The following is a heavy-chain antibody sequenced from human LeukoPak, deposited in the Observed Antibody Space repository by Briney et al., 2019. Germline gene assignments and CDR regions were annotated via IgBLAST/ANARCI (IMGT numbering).Heavy chain of an antibody. CDR1: GGSISSGGYS. CDR3: ARAYSGSYYRSRAFDI. Sequence: SETLSLTCAVSGGSISSGGYSWSWIRQPPGKGLEWIGYIYYSGSTYYNPSLKSRVTISVDTSKNQFSLKLSSVPAADPAVYYCARAYSGSYYRSRAFDIWGQGTMVTVSS. J-gene: IGHJ3*02. D-gene: IGHD1-26*01. V-gene: IGHV4-30-4*07. CDR2: IYYSGST.